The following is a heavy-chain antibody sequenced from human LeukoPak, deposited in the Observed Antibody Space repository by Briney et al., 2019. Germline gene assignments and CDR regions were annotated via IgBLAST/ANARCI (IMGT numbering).Heavy chain of an antibody. Sequence: PGGSLRLSCAASGFTFSDYYMSWIRQAPGKGLEWVSYISNSGSAIYYADSVKGRFTISRDSAKNSLYLQMNSLRAEDTAVYYCARAGEEDGYTNWFDPWGQGTLVTVSS. CDR2: ISNSGSAI. CDR3: ARAGEEDGYTNWFDP. D-gene: IGHD5-24*01. CDR1: GFTFSDYY. V-gene: IGHV3-11*04. J-gene: IGHJ5*02.